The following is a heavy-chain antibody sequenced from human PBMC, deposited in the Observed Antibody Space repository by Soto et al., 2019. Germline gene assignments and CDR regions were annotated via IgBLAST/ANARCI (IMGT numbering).Heavy chain of an antibody. Sequence: QVQLQESGPGLVKPSETLSLTCTVSGGSVSSGSYYWSWIRQPPGKGLEWIGYIYYSGSTNYNPSLKSRVTISVDTSKNQFSLKLSSVTAADTAVYYCARLRKGSGWGWYYYGMDVWGQGTTVTVSS. J-gene: IGHJ6*02. CDR1: GGSVSSGSYY. D-gene: IGHD6-19*01. CDR3: ARLRKGSGWGWYYYGMDV. CDR2: IYYSGST. V-gene: IGHV4-61*01.